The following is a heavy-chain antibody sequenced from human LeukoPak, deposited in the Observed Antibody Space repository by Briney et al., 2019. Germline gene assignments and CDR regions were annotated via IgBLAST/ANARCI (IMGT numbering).Heavy chain of an antibody. CDR1: GFTFSSYS. D-gene: IGHD6-6*01. CDR2: ISSSSSYI. J-gene: IGHJ4*02. V-gene: IGHV3-21*01. CDR3: ARDPELNSYSSSRSHRGPFDY. Sequence: PGGSLRLSCAASGFTFSSYSMNWVRQAPGKGLEWVSSISSSSSYIYYADSVKGRFTISRDNAKNSLYLQMNSLRAEDTAVYYCARDPELNSYSSSRSHRGPFDYWGQGTLVTVSS.